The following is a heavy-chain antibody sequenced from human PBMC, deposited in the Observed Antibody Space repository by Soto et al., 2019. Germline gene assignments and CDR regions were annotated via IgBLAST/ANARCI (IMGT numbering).Heavy chain of an antibody. D-gene: IGHD2-15*01. CDR3: ARDPRAFVVVAGNNWFDP. CDR1: GGTFSSYA. V-gene: IGHV1-69*12. J-gene: IGHJ5*02. Sequence: QVQLVQSGAEVKKPGSSVKVSCKASGGTFSSYAISWVRQAPGQGLEWMGGIIPIFGTANYAQKFQGRVTITADESTSTAYMELRSLRSEDTAVYYCARDPRAFVVVAGNNWFDPWGQGTLVTVSS. CDR2: IIPIFGTA.